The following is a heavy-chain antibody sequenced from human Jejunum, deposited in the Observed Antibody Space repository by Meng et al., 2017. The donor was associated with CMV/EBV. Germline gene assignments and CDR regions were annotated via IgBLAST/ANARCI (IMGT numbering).Heavy chain of an antibody. J-gene: IGHJ4*02. CDR1: GFNFRNYW. CDR2: ITDDGTT. CDR3: TGLDY. Sequence: EVYLAGSGVGLVPPGGSLRLSCAASGFNFRNYWMHWVRQEPGKGPLWVSRITDDGTTNYADFVQGRFTISRDNAKNTVYLQMNSLRAEDTGIYYCTGLDYWGQGTLVTVSS. V-gene: IGHV3-74*02.